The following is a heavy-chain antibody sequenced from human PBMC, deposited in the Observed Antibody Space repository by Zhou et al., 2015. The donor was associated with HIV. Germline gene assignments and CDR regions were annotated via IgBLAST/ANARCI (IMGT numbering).Heavy chain of an antibody. D-gene: IGHD3-22*01. CDR3: ARDLGAITMIVVGAMDV. V-gene: IGHV1-46*01. J-gene: IGHJ6*02. CDR2: MRPSRGGA. CDR1: GYTFTNYN. Sequence: QVQLVQSGAEVRNPGASVRISCKASGYTFTNYNIHWVRHAPGQGLEWVGKMRPSRGGAASALRFQGRLTVTADTSTNTVYMELSSLRSKDTAVYYCARDLGAITMIVVGAMDVWGQGTTVAVSS.